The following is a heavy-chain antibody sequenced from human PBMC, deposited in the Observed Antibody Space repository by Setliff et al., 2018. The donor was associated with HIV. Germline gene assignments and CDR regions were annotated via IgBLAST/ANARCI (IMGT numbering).Heavy chain of an antibody. CDR3: AKDKYRGGYFDY. D-gene: IGHD1-26*01. V-gene: IGHV3-66*01. CDR1: GFTVSSNY. CDR2: IYSGGST. J-gene: IGHJ4*02. Sequence: GGSLRLSCAASGFTVSSNYMSWVRQAPGKGLEWVSVIYSGGSTYYADTVKGRFTSSRDNSKNTLYLQMSRLRAEDTAVYYCAKDKYRGGYFDYWGQGTLVTVSS.